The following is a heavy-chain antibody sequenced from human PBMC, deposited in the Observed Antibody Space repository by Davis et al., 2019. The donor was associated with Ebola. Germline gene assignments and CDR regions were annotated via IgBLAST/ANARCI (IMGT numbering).Heavy chain of an antibody. Sequence: GGSQRLSCAASGFTFSGSAMHWVRQASGKGLEWVGRIRSKANSYATAYAASVKGRFTISRDDSKNTAYLQMNSLKTEDTAVYYCSGTGGGTDYWGQGTLVTVSS. CDR3: SGTGGGTDY. D-gene: IGHD2-8*02. CDR2: IRSKANSYAT. CDR1: GFTFSGSA. J-gene: IGHJ4*02. V-gene: IGHV3-73*01.